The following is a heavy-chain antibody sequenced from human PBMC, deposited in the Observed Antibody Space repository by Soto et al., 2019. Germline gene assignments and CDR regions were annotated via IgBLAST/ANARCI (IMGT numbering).Heavy chain of an antibody. Sequence: QVQLQQWGAGLLKPSETLSLTCAVYGGSFSGYYWSWIRQPPGKGLEWVGEINHSRSTNCNPSLKSRVTISVDTSTNQFSLKLSSVTAADTAVYYCARRGTIFGVVILAYNWFDPWGQGTLVTVSS. J-gene: IGHJ5*02. D-gene: IGHD3-3*01. V-gene: IGHV4-34*01. CDR3: ARRGTIFGVVILAYNWFDP. CDR1: GGSFSGYY. CDR2: INHSRST.